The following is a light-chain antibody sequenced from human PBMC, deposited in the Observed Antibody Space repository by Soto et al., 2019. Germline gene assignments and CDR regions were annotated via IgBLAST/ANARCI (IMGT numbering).Light chain of an antibody. V-gene: IGLV2-14*01. CDR1: SSDVGGYNY. CDR3: SSYTSSSTLV. CDR2: DVS. J-gene: IGLJ1*01. Sequence: QSVLTQPASVSVSPGQSITISCTGTSSDVGGYNYVSWYQQHPGKAPKLMIYDVSNRPSGVSNRFSGSKSGNTASLTISWLQAEDEADYYCSSYTSSSTLVFGTGTKVTVL.